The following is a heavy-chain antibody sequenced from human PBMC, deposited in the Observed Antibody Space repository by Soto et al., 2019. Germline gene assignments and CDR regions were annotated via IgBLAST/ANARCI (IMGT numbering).Heavy chain of an antibody. CDR3: AHRRYDSSGYYDHYFDY. CDR2: IYWNDDK. V-gene: IGHV2-5*01. D-gene: IGHD3-22*01. J-gene: IGHJ4*02. Sequence: KESGPTLVKPTQTLTLTCTFSGFSLSTSGVGVGWIRQPPGKALEWLALIYWNDDKRYSPSLKSRLTITKDTSKNQVVLTMTNMDPVDTATYYCAHRRYDSSGYYDHYFDYWGQGTLVTVSS. CDR1: GFSLSTSGVG.